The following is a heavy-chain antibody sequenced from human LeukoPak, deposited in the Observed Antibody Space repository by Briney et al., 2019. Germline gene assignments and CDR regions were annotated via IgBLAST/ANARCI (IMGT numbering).Heavy chain of an antibody. J-gene: IGHJ6*02. Sequence: PGGSLRLSCAASGFTVSSYCFNWVRQAPGKGLEWGSFMGTSSTIHYADSVKGRFTISRDNAKKSLYLQMNSLRDEDTALYYCARDGTAVTGNYHYGMDVWGQGTTVTVSS. CDR3: ARDGTAVTGNYHYGMDV. CDR2: MGTSSTI. CDR1: GFTVSSYC. D-gene: IGHD4-17*01. V-gene: IGHV3-48*02.